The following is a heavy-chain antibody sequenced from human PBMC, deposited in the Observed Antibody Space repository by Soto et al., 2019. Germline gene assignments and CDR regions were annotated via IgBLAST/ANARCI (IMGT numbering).Heavy chain of an antibody. CDR2: ISAYNGNT. V-gene: IGHV1-18*01. CDR3: ARGILGATTPVDY. D-gene: IGHD1-26*01. Sequence: ASVKVSGKASGYTFTSYGISWVRQAPGQVLEWMGWISAYNGNTNYEQKLQGRVTMTTDTSTSTAYMELRILRSDDTAVYYCARGILGATTPVDYWGQGTLVIVSS. J-gene: IGHJ4*02. CDR1: GYTFTSYG.